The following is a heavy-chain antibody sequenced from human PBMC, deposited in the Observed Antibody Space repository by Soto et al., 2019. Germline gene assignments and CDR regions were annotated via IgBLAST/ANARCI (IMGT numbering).Heavy chain of an antibody. Sequence: QITLKESGPTLGKPTQTLTLTCTFSGFSLSTSAVCVGWIRQPPGKALEWLELLYWDDHKRYNPSLKSRLTITKDTSKIQVVLTLPHVDPVYTTTYYCVHRAGMGGNSWLPGHWGQGTLVTVSS. CDR2: LYWDDHK. CDR1: GFSLSTSAVC. V-gene: IGHV2-5*02. CDR3: VHRAGMGGNSWLPGH. J-gene: IGHJ4*02. D-gene: IGHD6-13*01.